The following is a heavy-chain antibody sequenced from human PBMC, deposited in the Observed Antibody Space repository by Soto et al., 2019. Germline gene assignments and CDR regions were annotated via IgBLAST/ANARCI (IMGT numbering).Heavy chain of an antibody. V-gene: IGHV4-31*03. CDR2: IYYSGST. J-gene: IGHJ5*02. CDR3: ARAHFWSGYYGSPWFDP. D-gene: IGHD3-3*01. Sequence: SETLSLTCTVSGGSISSGGYYWSWIRQHPGKGLEWIGYIYYSGSTYYNPSLKSRVTISVDTSKNQFSLKLSSVTAADTAVYYCARAHFWSGYYGSPWFDPWGQGTLVTVSS. CDR1: GGSISSGGYY.